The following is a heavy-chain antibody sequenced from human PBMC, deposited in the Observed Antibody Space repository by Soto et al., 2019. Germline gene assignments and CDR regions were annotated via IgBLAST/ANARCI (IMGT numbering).Heavy chain of an antibody. CDR1: GFTFSRYG. Sequence: EVQLVESGGGLVQPGGSLRLSCAASGFTFSRYGMYGVRQAPGKGLVWVSRINGDGSSTTYADAVKGRFTISRDNANNTLHLQLISLTAEDTCRYYFASLVGTSRLSYFDLWGRGTLVAVSS. J-gene: IGHJ2*01. CDR3: ASLVGTSRLSYFDL. CDR2: INGDGSST. V-gene: IGHV3-74*01. D-gene: IGHD1-26*01.